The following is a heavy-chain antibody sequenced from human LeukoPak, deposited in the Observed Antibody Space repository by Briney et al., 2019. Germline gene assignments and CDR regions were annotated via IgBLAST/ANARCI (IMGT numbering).Heavy chain of an antibody. D-gene: IGHD2-2*01. CDR2: IKSKTGGGTT. CDR3: TTDRIVVVPAAPYYYYMDV. V-gene: IGHV3-15*01. Sequence: PGGSLRLSCAASGFTFSNAWMSWVRQAPGKGLEWVGRIKSKTGGGTTDYAAPVKGRFTISRDDSKNTLYLQMNSLKTEDTAVYYCTTDRIVVVPAAPYYYYMDVWGKGTTVTVSS. J-gene: IGHJ6*03. CDR1: GFTFSNAW.